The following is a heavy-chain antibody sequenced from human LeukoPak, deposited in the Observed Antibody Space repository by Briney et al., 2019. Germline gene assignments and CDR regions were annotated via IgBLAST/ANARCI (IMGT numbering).Heavy chain of an antibody. J-gene: IGHJ4*02. D-gene: IGHD5-18*01. V-gene: IGHV3-53*01. Sequence: AGASLRLSCAASGFTVSSNYMSWVRQAPGKGLEWVSVIYSGGSTYYADSVKGRFTISRDNSKNTLYLQMNSLRAEDTAVYYCARFGYSYGFYYFDYWGQGTLVTVSS. CDR3: ARFGYSYGFYYFDY. CDR1: GFTVSSNY. CDR2: IYSGGST.